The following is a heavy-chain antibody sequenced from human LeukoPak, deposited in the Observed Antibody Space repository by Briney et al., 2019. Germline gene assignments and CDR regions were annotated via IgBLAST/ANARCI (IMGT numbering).Heavy chain of an antibody. V-gene: IGHV1-69*10. D-gene: IGHD3-10*01. CDR3: ARSSGPNTHFDY. CDR1: GGTFISYA. CDR2: IIPIFGIA. J-gene: IGHJ4*02. Sequence: SVKVSCKASGGTFISYAISWVRQAPGQGLEWMGGIIPIFGIANYAQKFQGRVTITADKSTSTPYLELSSLRSEDTAVYYCARSSGPNTHFDYWGQGTLVTVSS.